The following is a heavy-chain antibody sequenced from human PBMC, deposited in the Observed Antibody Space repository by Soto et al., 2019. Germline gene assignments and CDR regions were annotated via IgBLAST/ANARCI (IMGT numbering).Heavy chain of an antibody. J-gene: IGHJ5*02. Sequence: PSETLSLTCTVSGGSISSYYWSWIRQPPGKGLEWIGYIYYSGSTSYNPSLKSRVTISVDTSKNQFSLKLSSVTAADTAVYYCARDRWIDGTDEGWFDPWGQGTLVTVSS. D-gene: IGHD1-7*01. V-gene: IGHV4-59*01. CDR1: GGSISSYY. CDR2: IYYSGST. CDR3: ARDRWIDGTDEGWFDP.